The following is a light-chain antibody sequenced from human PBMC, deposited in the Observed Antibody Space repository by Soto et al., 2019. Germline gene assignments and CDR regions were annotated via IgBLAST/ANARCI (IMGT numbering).Light chain of an antibody. J-gene: IGKJ2*01. CDR2: ASS. Sequence: DIQMTQSPSSLSASVGDRVTITCRASQSISNSLNWYQQKPGKAPKLLINASSSLQGGVPSRFSGSGSGTDLTLNISSLQPEDFATYYCQPSYSTPYTFGQGNKVE. CDR1: QSISNS. CDR3: QPSYSTPYT. V-gene: IGKV1-39*01.